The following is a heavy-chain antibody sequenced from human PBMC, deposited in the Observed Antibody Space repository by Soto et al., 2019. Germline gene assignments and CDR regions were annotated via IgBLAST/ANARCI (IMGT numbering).Heavy chain of an antibody. D-gene: IGHD1-7*01. V-gene: IGHV3-9*01. J-gene: IGHJ6*02. Sequence: EVQLVESGGGLVQPGRSLRLSCAASGFTFDDYAMHWVRQAPGKGLEWVSGISWNSGSIGFADSVKGRFTISRDNGKKSLYLQMNSLRAEDTALYYCAKALTGTWSGMDVWGQGPTVTVSS. CDR2: ISWNSGSI. CDR3: AKALTGTWSGMDV. CDR1: GFTFDDYA.